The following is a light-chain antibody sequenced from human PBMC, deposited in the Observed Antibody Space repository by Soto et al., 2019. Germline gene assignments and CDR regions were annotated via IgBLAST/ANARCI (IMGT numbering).Light chain of an antibody. Sequence: EIQMTQSPSSLSASVGDRVTITCRASQDISVYLAWYQQKPGKVPKLLIYSASTLQSGVPSRFSGSGSGTDFTLTISSLQPEDVATYYCQKFNTAPLPFGQGTRLEIK. CDR3: QKFNTAPLP. CDR1: QDISVY. V-gene: IGKV1-27*01. CDR2: SAS. J-gene: IGKJ5*01.